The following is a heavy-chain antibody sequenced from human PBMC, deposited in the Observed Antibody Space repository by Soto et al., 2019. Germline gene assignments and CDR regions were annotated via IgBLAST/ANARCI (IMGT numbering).Heavy chain of an antibody. Sequence: SVRVSCKASGVTLNNFFVSWVRQAPGQGLEWVGGIIPLFRRPSRAEKFQDRVIISADASTSSAYLELFDLTSDDTAVYYCVRDFGSVAGPFDPWGQGTQVTVSS. CDR1: GVTLNNFF. V-gene: IGHV1-69*13. CDR3: VRDFGSVAGPFDP. J-gene: IGHJ5*02. D-gene: IGHD6-19*01. CDR2: IIPLFRRP.